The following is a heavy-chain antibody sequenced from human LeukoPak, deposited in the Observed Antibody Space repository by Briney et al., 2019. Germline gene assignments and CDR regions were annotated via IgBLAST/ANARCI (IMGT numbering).Heavy chain of an antibody. D-gene: IGHD3-3*01. V-gene: IGHV4-4*07. CDR1: GGSISSYY. CDR3: ARDIYYDFWSGPQGYDAFDI. J-gene: IGHJ3*02. CDR2: IYTSGST. Sequence: SETLSLTCTVSGGSISSYYWSWLRQPAGKGLEWIGRIYTSGSTNYNPSLKSRVTMSVDTSKNQFSLKLSSVTAADTAVYYCARDIYYDFWSGPQGYDAFDIWGQGTMVTVSS.